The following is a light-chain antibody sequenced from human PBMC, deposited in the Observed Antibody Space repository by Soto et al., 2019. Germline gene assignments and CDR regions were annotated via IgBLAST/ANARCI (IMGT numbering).Light chain of an antibody. CDR2: SAS. V-gene: IGKV1-39*01. CDR1: QSISSY. J-gene: IGKJ2*01. Sequence: DIQMTQSPSSLSASVGDRVTITCRASQSISSYLNWYQQQPGKAPKLLVYSASTLHSGVPTRFSGSGSGTEFILTIGRLQPEDFATYYCHHLAGTFGQGTKLEMK. CDR3: HHLAGT.